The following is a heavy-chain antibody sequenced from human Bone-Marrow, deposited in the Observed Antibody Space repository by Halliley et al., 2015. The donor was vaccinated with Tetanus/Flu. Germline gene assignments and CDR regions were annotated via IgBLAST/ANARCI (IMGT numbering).Heavy chain of an antibody. CDR2: ISYSGSI. CDR3: AGFGHYYYYGMDV. Sequence: EWIGYISYSGSINYNPSLKSRVTILGDTSKNQFSLNLISVTAADTAVYYWAGFGHYYYYGMDVWGQGTTVTVSS. J-gene: IGHJ6*02. D-gene: IGHD3-3*01. V-gene: IGHV4-59*01.